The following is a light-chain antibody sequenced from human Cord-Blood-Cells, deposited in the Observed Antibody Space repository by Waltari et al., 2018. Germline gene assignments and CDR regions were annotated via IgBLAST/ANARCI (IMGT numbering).Light chain of an antibody. J-gene: IGKJ3*01. CDR3: QQYGSSVFT. V-gene: IGKV3-20*01. CDR2: GAS. CDR1: QSVSSSY. Sequence: ERATLSCRARQSVSSSYLAWYQQKPGQAPRLLIYGASSRATGIPDRFSGSGSGTDFTLTISRLEPEDFAVYYCQQYGSSVFTFGPGTKVDIK.